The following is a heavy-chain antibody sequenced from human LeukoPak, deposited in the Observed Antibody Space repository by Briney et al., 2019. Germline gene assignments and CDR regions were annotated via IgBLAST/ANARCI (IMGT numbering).Heavy chain of an antibody. D-gene: IGHD3-22*01. CDR1: GFSFSNYY. V-gene: IGHV3-11*01. CDR2: ISGSGDDI. Sequence: GGSLRLSCAASGFSFSNYYTSSIRHTPGKGLEWLSYISGSGDDIHHADSVKGRFTISRDNARNSLYLQMNSLRAEDTAMYYCVRDIRAVGITLYFDYWGQGILVTVTS. J-gene: IGHJ4*02. CDR3: VRDIRAVGITLYFDY.